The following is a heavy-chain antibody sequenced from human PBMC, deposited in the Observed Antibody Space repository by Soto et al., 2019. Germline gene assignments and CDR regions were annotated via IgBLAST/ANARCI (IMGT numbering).Heavy chain of an antibody. J-gene: IGHJ4*02. Sequence: GSLRLSCTASGFTFSSNAMSWVRQAPGKGLEWVSVITDTGGDSLCADSVRGRFTISRDNSKKALYLQMNSLRAEDTAIYYCARASGESYPGSRVFDSWGQGTRVTVSS. D-gene: IGHD3-10*01. CDR2: ITDTGGDS. V-gene: IGHV3-23*01. CDR3: ARASGESYPGSRVFDS. CDR1: GFTFSSNA.